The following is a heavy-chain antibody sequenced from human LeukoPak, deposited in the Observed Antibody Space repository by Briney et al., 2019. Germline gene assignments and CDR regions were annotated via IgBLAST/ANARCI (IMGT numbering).Heavy chain of an antibody. Sequence: GGPLRLSYTASRFTFSDYGMHWVRQAPGKGLEWVAFISYDGSNKYYVDSVKGRFTISRDNSKNTLYLQMNSLRAEDTAVYYCAKELDYGGNSPFHYWGQGTLVTVSS. V-gene: IGHV3-30*18. J-gene: IGHJ4*02. CDR1: RFTFSDYG. D-gene: IGHD4-23*01. CDR2: ISYDGSNK. CDR3: AKELDYGGNSPFHY.